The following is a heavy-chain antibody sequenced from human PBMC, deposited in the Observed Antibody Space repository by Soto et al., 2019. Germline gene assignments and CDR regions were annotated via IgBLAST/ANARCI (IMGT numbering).Heavy chain of an antibody. CDR1: GGSFSDYY. V-gene: IGHV4-34*01. CDR3: ARARLRYFDWSPFYYGMDV. J-gene: IGHJ6*02. D-gene: IGHD3-9*01. CDR2: INHSGST. Sequence: SETLSLTCAVYGGSFSDYYWSWIRQPPGKGLEWIGEINHSGSTNYNPSLKSRVTISVDTSKNQFSLKLSSVTAADTAVYYCARARLRYFDWSPFYYGMDVWGQGTTVTVSS.